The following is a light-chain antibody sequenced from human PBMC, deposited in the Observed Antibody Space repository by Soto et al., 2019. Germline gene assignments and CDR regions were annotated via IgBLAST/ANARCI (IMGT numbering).Light chain of an antibody. Sequence: DIQMTQSPSTLSASVGDRVTITCRASQSLNNELAWYQQKPGKAPNLLMYDASTLERGVPSRFSGSGSGTEFTITISSLQPDDCATYYCQQYHRSSITFGQGTRLEIK. CDR1: QSLNNE. V-gene: IGKV1-5*01. J-gene: IGKJ5*01. CDR2: DAS. CDR3: QQYHRSSIT.